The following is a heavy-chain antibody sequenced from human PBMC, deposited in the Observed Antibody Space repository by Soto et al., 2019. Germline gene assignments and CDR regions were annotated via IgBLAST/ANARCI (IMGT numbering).Heavy chain of an antibody. Sequence: SETLSLTCTVSGGSISSYYWSWIRQPPGKGLEWIGYIYYSGSTNYNPSLKSRVTISVDTSKNQFSLKLSSVTAADTAVYYCARVRPKIVGVFDYWGQGTLVTVSS. D-gene: IGHD3-3*01. V-gene: IGHV4-59*01. CDR1: GGSISSYY. CDR2: IYYSGST. CDR3: ARVRPKIVGVFDY. J-gene: IGHJ4*02.